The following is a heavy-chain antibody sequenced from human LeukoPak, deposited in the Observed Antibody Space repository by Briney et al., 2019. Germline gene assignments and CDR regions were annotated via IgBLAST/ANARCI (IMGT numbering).Heavy chain of an antibody. D-gene: IGHD6-19*01. CDR2: INAGSGNT. CDR3: ARHNNGCID. V-gene: IGHV1-3*03. Sequence: ASVKVSCKASGYTFTNNNIHWLRQAPGKRLEWMGWINAGSGNTKYSQEFQGRVTITRDTSASTANMELSSLTSEDMAVYYCARHNNGCIDWGQGTLVTVSS. J-gene: IGHJ4*02. CDR1: GYTFTNNN.